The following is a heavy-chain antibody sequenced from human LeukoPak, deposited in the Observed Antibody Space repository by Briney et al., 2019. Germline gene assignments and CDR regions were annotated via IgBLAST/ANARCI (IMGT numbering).Heavy chain of an antibody. CDR1: GGSFSGYY. J-gene: IGHJ4*02. D-gene: IGHD2-21*01. V-gene: IGHV4-34*01. CDR2: INHSGST. CDR3: ARSHKGHQVDY. Sequence: SETLSLTCAVYGGSFSGYYWSWIRQPPGKGLEWIGEINHSGSTNYNPTLKSRVTISVDTSKNQFSLKLSSVTAADTAVYYCARSHKGHQVDYWGQGTLVTVSS.